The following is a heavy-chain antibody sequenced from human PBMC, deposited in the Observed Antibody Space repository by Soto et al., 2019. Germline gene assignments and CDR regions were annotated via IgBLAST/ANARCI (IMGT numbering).Heavy chain of an antibody. CDR1: GGSISSGGYY. D-gene: IGHD2-15*01. J-gene: IGHJ6*02. V-gene: IGHV4-31*03. CDR3: ARVARDCSGGSCYSGAGRPTYYYYGMDV. Sequence: PSETLSLTCTVSGGSISSGGYYWGWIRQHPGKGLEWIGYIYYSGSTYYNPSLKSRVTISVDKSKNQISLKLSSVTAADTAVYYCARVARDCSGGSCYSGAGRPTYYYYGMDVWGQGTTVTVSS. CDR2: IYYSGST.